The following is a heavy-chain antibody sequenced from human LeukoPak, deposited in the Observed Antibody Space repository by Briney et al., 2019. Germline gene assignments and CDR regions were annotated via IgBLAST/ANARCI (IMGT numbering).Heavy chain of an antibody. D-gene: IGHD2-8*01. J-gene: IGHJ4*02. CDR3: AKGDSTVLY. V-gene: IGHV3-30*04. CDR1: GFTFSNYP. Sequence: GRSLRLSCAASGFTFSNYPMHWVRQAPGKGLEWVAVVSDDGNNIYYADSVKGRFTISRDNSKNTLYLQMNSLRAEDTAVYYCAKGDSTVLYWGQGTLVTVSS. CDR2: VSDDGNNI.